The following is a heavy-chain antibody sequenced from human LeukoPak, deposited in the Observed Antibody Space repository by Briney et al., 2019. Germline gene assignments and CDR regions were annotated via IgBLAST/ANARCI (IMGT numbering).Heavy chain of an antibody. CDR1: GYNFTAHA. CDR2: INTKTGRP. Sequence: GASVKVSCKGVGYNFTAHAMNWVRQAPGQGLEWMGWINTKTGRPTYAQGFTGRFVFSLDTSVSTAYLQISSLKAEGTAVYYCARDFVPYAQVNWFDPWGQGTLVTVSS. CDR3: ARDFVPYAQVNWFDP. V-gene: IGHV7-4-1*02. D-gene: IGHD3-3*01. J-gene: IGHJ5*02.